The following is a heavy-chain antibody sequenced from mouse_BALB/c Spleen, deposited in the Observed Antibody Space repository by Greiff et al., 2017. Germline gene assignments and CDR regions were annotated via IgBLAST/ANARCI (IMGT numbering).Heavy chain of an antibody. CDR3: ARYLKGFAY. CDR1: GYTFTSYW. CDR2: INPSTGYT. Sequence: LVESGAELAKPGASVKMSCKASGYTFTSYWMHWVKQRPGQGLEWIGYINPSTGYTEYNQKFKDKATLTADKSSSTAYMQLSSLTSEDSAVYYCARYLKGFAYWGQGTLVTVSA. J-gene: IGHJ3*01. D-gene: IGHD5-1*01. V-gene: IGHV1-7*01.